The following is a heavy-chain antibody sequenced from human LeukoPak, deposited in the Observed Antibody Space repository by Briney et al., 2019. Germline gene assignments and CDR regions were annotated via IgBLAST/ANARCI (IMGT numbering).Heavy chain of an antibody. CDR2: IIPIFGTA. Sequence: SVKVSCKASGGTFSSYAISRVRQAPGQGLEWMGGIIPIFGTANYPQKFQGRVSITADESTSTAYMELSSLRSEDTAVYYCARDYDVWSGYYTSRDYYYYMDAWGKGTTVTVSS. D-gene: IGHD3-3*01. J-gene: IGHJ6*03. CDR3: ARDYDVWSGYYTSRDYYYYMDA. V-gene: IGHV1-69*13. CDR1: GGTFSSYA.